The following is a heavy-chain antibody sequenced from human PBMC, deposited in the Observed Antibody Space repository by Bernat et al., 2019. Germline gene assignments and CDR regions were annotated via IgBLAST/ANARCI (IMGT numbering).Heavy chain of an antibody. CDR3: ARDHYCSSISCYDEDHYYYYGMDV. Sequence: QVQLQQWGAGLLKPSETLSLTCAVYGGSFRGYYWSWIRQPPGKGLEWIGEIKHSGSTNYNPSLKSRVTMSVDTSKNQFSLKLSSVTAADTAVYYWARDHYCSSISCYDEDHYYYYGMDVWGQGTTVTVSS. CDR2: IKHSGST. CDR1: GGSFRGYY. D-gene: IGHD2-2*01. V-gene: IGHV4-34*01. J-gene: IGHJ6*02.